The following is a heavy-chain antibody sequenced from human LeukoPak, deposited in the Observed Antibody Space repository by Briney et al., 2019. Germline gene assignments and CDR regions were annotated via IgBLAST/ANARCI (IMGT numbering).Heavy chain of an antibody. CDR3: ARHTPRRLYDAQPFPDRYSHH. J-gene: IGHJ1*01. CDR2: ISDDGRAK. D-gene: IGHD5/OR15-5a*01. Sequence: GGSLRLSCAASGFTCLTYSLHWVRQGPGRGLEGVAVISDDGRAKYLADSVKGRFTISRDNSQNRLYLDRISLRVDDTATYYCARHTPRRLYDAQPFPDRYSHHSGQGSPVT. CDR1: GFTCLTYS. V-gene: IGHV3-30*04.